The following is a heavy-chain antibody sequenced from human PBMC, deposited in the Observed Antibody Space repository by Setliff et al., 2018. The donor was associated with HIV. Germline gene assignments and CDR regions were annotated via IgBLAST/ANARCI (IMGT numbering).Heavy chain of an antibody. J-gene: IGHJ6*03. D-gene: IGHD3-22*01. CDR1: RSTFNSHT. CDR2: IIPILGVA. V-gene: IGHV1-69*02. CDR3: VRGGGYYDSSGPVHYYYYYYMDV. Sequence: SVKVSCKASRSTFNSHTINWVRQAPGQGLDWMGRIIPILGVANYAQRFQGKVTITADKSTSTAYMELTSLRFDDTAMYYCVRGGGYYDSSGPVHYYYYYYMDVWGKGTTVTVSS.